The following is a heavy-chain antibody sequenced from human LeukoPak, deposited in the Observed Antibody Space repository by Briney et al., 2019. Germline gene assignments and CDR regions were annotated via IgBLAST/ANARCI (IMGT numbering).Heavy chain of an antibody. CDR2: MNPNSGNT. V-gene: IGHV1-8*03. Sequence: ASVKVSCKASGYTFTSYDINWVRQATGQRLEWMGWMNPNSGNTGYAQKFQGRATITRNTSISTAYMELSSLRSEDTAVYYCARGGISARYCSSTSCYQWFDPWGQGTLVTVSS. J-gene: IGHJ5*02. D-gene: IGHD2-2*01. CDR1: GYTFTSYD. CDR3: ARGGISARYCSSTSCYQWFDP.